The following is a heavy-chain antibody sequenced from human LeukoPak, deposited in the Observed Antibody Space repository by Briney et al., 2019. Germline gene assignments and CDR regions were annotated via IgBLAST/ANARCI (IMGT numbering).Heavy chain of an antibody. Sequence: GSLRLSCVTSGFPFSDFSMSWVRQAPGKGLKWISTTNSGGSSSDYAESVKGRFTISRDNSKNTLYLQMSSLRVEDTAMYYCAKQSYARSLGEGGPGTLVTVSS. CDR2: TNSGGSSS. D-gene: IGHD2-8*01. CDR1: GFPFSDFS. J-gene: IGHJ4*02. V-gene: IGHV3-23*01. CDR3: AKQSYARSLGE.